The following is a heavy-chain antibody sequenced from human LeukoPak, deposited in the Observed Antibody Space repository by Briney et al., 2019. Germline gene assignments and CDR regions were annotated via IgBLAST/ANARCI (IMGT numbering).Heavy chain of an antibody. CDR1: GFTFTAYH. D-gene: IGHD2-8*02. V-gene: IGHV1-2*02. Sequence: ASVKVSCKASGFTFTAYHIHWVRQAPGQGLEWMGWINPNSGGTNYAQKFQGRVTMTRDTSISTAYIELNRLRSDDTAVYYCARGYCTGDSCSGAWFDPWGRGTLVTVFS. CDR3: ARGYCTGDSCSGAWFDP. J-gene: IGHJ5*02. CDR2: INPNSGGT.